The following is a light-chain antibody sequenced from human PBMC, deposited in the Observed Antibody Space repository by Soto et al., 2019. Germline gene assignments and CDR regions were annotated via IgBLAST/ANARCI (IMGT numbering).Light chain of an antibody. CDR2: DAS. V-gene: IGKV3-15*01. Sequence: EIVLTQSPATLSVSPGERVTLSCRASQRVSNNLAWYQQKPGQAPRLLIFDASTRATGIPARFSGSGSGTKFTLTISSLQSEDFAVYHCQQYNNWPPWTFGQGTKVEIK. CDR3: QQYNNWPPWT. CDR1: QRVSNN. J-gene: IGKJ1*01.